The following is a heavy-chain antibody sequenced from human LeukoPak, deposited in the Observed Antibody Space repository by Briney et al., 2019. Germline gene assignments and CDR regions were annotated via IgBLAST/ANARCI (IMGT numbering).Heavy chain of an antibody. CDR1: GFTFSTYW. J-gene: IGHJ5*02. CDR3: ARGGGEGATRAQDNWFDP. V-gene: IGHV3-7*03. Sequence: PGGSLRLSCAASGFTFSTYWMSWVRQAPGKGLEWVANIRQDGSEQYYADSVKGRFTISRDNAKNSLYLQMNSLRAEDTAVYYCARGGGEGATRAQDNWFDPWGQGTLVTVSS. D-gene: IGHD1-26*01. CDR2: IRQDGSEQ.